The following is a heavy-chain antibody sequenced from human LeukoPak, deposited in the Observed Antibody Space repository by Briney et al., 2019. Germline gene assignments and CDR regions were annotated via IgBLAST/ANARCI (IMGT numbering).Heavy chain of an antibody. CDR1: GGSISSYY. CDR3: ARVDSSSWRAFDY. V-gene: IGHV4-59*12. D-gene: IGHD6-13*01. J-gene: IGHJ4*02. Sequence: SETLSLTCTVSGGSISSYYWSWIRQPPGKGLEWLGEIYHSGSTNYNPSLKSRVTISVDKSKNQFSLKLNSVTAADTAVYYCARVDSSSWRAFDYWGQGTLVTVSS. CDR2: IYHSGST.